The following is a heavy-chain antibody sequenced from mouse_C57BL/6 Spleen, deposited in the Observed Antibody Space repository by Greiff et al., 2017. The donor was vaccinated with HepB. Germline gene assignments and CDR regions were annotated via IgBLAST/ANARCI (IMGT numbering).Heavy chain of an antibody. J-gene: IGHJ3*01. CDR2: INPSNGGT. D-gene: IGHD3-2*02. Sequence: QVQLQQPGTELVKPGASVKLSCKASGYTFTSYWMHWVKQRPGQGLEWIGNINPSNGGTNYNEKFKSKATLTVDKSSSTAYMQLSSLSSEDSAVYYCAREWPLTAQAPAYWGQGTLVTVSA. CDR1: GYTFTSYW. V-gene: IGHV1-53*01. CDR3: AREWPLTAQAPAY.